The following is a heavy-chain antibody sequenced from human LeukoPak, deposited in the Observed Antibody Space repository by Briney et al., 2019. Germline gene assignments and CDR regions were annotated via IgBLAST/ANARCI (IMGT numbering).Heavy chain of an antibody. V-gene: IGHV3-15*01. CDR3: TAYYDFLTGYNTRRDY. CDR2: IRSKNDGGTT. CDR1: GFPFTIAW. D-gene: IGHD3-9*01. J-gene: IGHJ4*02. Sequence: GGSLRLSCAASGFPFTIAWMSWVRQAPGNGLEWIGRIRSKNDGGTTDYAAPVKGKFTISRDDSKSTLYLHMSSLTTEDTAIYYCTAYYDFLTGYNTRRDYWGRGTLVTVPP.